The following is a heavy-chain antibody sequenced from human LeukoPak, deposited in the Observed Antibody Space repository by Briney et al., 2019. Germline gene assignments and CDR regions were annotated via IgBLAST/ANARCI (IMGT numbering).Heavy chain of an antibody. D-gene: IGHD1-26*01. Sequence: PSETLSLTCTVSGYSISSGYYWGWIRQPPGKGLEWIGSIYHSGSTYYNPSLKSRVTISVDTSKNQFSLKLSSVTAADTAVYYCARDKYREVGFDYWGQGTLVTVSS. CDR2: IYHSGST. CDR1: GYSISSGYY. CDR3: ARDKYREVGFDY. J-gene: IGHJ4*02. V-gene: IGHV4-38-2*02.